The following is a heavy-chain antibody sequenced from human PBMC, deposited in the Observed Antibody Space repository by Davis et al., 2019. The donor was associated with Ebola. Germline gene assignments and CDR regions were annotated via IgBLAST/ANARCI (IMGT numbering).Heavy chain of an antibody. D-gene: IGHD3-22*01. CDR2: IYYSGST. V-gene: IGHV4-59*01. CDR1: GGSISSYY. J-gene: IGHJ4*02. Sequence: GSLRLSCTVSGGSISSYYWSWIRQPPGKGLEWIGYIYYSGSTNYNPSLKSRVTISVDTSKNQFSLKLSSVTAADTAVYYCARDYYDSNGYLYYFDSWGQGTLVTVSS. CDR3: ARDYYDSNGYLYYFDS.